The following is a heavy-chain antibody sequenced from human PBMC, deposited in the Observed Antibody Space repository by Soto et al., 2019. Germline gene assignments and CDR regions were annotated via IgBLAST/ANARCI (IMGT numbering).Heavy chain of an antibody. Sequence: QVQLVQSGAEVKKPGASVKVSCKASGYTFTSYGISWVRQAPGQGLEWMGWISAYNGNTNYAQKLQGRVTMTTDTSTSTGDMELRSLISDDKAVYYCERAFHRSILLGVVDPRDYWGQGTLVTVSS. CDR2: ISAYNGNT. V-gene: IGHV1-18*01. CDR1: GYTFTSYG. CDR3: ERAFHRSILLGVVDPRDY. D-gene: IGHD2-21*01. J-gene: IGHJ4*02.